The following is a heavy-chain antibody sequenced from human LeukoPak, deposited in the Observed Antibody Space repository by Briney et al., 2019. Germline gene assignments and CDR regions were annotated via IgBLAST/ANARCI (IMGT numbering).Heavy chain of an antibody. CDR2: IKYDVSEI. D-gene: IGHD6-13*01. V-gene: IGHV3-7*01. CDR3: ARDIAAPGLFLDS. CDR1: GFTFSSYW. Sequence: PGGSLRLSCAASGFTFSSYWMAWVRRAPGKGLEWVANIKYDVSEIYYVDSVKGRFTISRDNAKNSLYLQMNSLRAEDTAVYYCARDIAAPGLFLDSWGQGTLVTVSS. J-gene: IGHJ4*02.